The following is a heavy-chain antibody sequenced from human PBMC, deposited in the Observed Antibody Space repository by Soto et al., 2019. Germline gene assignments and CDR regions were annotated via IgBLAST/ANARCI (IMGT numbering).Heavy chain of an antibody. Sequence: AGGSLRLSCAVSGFICSSYDMSWVRQAPGKGLEWVSTILVGGSTHYEDSVKGRFTISRDTSKNTVYLQMNRLTGGDTAVYYCAKATATSGGAFEIYGQGTMVTVS. CDR3: AKATATSGGAFEI. V-gene: IGHV3-23*01. D-gene: IGHD1-1*01. J-gene: IGHJ3*02. CDR1: GFICSSYD. CDR2: ILVGGST.